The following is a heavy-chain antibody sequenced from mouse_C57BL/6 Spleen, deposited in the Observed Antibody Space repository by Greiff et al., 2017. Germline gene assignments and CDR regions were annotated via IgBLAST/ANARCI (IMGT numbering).Heavy chain of an antibody. Sequence: VKLVESGAELVRPGASVKLSCKASGYTFTDYYINWVKQRPGQGLEWIARIYPGSGNTYYNEKFKGKATLTAEKSSSTAYMQLSSLTSEDSAVYFCARGYYDYFDYWGQGSTLTVSS. D-gene: IGHD2-4*01. CDR2: IYPGSGNT. V-gene: IGHV1-76*01. J-gene: IGHJ2*01. CDR3: ARGYYDYFDY. CDR1: GYTFTDYY.